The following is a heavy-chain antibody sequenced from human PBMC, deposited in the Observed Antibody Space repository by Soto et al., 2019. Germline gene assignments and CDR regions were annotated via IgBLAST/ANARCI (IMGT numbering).Heavy chain of an antibody. CDR1: GFSLSTSGVG. Sequence: QITLKESGPTLVKPTQTLTLTCTFSGFSLSTSGVGVGWIRQPPGKALEWLALIYWDDDKRYSPSLKPRLSITKDTYHKQVVVTMTNMDPVDTATYYCARQVRYCSRNGCPTLFDPWGQGTLVTVSS. J-gene: IGHJ5*02. V-gene: IGHV2-5*02. CDR2: IYWDDDK. D-gene: IGHD2-2*01. CDR3: ARQVRYCSRNGCPTLFDP.